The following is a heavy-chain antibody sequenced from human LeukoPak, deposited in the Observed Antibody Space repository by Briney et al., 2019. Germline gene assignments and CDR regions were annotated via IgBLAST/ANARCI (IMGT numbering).Heavy chain of an antibody. Sequence: GGSLRLSCAASGFAFKDSAMTWVRQAPGKGLEWVSLISASGANTYSTDSVKGRFTLSRDNSENTLYLQMNSLRAGDTAVYYCARDTGGYYYGGGGLWGQGTLVTVSS. CDR2: ISASGANT. CDR3: ARDTGGYYYGGGGL. D-gene: IGHD3-10*01. V-gene: IGHV3-23*01. J-gene: IGHJ4*02. CDR1: GFAFKDSA.